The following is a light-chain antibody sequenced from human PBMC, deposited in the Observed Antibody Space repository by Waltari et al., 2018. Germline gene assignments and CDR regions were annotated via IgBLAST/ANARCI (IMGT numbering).Light chain of an antibody. CDR3: ATWDSSLSAL. J-gene: IGLJ3*02. V-gene: IGLV1-51*01. CDR2: DNS. CDR1: NTNIGNNY. Sequence: QSVLTQPPSVSAAPGPKVTIPFPGSNTNIGNNYVAWYQQLPGTAPKLLIYDNSERPSGIPDRFSGSKSGTSATLDITGLQTGDEADYYCATWDSSLSALFGGGTKLTVL.